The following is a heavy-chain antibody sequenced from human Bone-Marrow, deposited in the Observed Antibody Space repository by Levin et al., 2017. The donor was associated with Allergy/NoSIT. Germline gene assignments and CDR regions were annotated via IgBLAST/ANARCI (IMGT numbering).Heavy chain of an antibody. Sequence: PGGSLRLSCAASGFTFSDYVMNWVRQAPGKGLEWLAAVSHDGTNIYYADSVKGRFTVSRDNSKNTLSLQMNNLRPEDTAVYYCARGAWPLTIMVHSHYWRQGILVTVSS. CDR3: ARGAWPLTIMVHSHY. J-gene: IGHJ4*02. CDR2: VSHDGTNI. D-gene: IGHD4/OR15-4a*01. CDR1: GFTFSDYV. V-gene: IGHV3-30*03.